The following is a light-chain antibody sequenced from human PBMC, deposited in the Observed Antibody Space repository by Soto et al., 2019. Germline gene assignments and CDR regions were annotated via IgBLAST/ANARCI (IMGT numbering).Light chain of an antibody. CDR2: DNT. J-gene: IGLJ2*01. CDR3: ATWDSSLSEVV. CDR1: RSNIGNDY. Sequence: QSVLTQSPSVSAAPGQKVTISCAGSRSNIGNDYVFWYQLVPGRAPKLLIYDNTKRPSGIPDRFSGSKSGTSATLGITGLQTGDEADYYCATWDSSLSEVVFGGGTKVTVL. V-gene: IGLV1-51*01.